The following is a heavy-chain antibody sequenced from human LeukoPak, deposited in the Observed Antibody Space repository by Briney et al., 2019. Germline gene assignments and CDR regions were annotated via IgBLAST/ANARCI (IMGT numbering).Heavy chain of an antibody. CDR3: ARYSGSYEGYFDY. V-gene: IGHV3-21*01. Sequence: GGSLRLSCAASGFTFSSYSMNWVRQAPGKGLEWVSSISSSSSYIYYADSVKGRFTISRDNAKNSLYLQMDSLRAEDTAVYYCARYSGSYEGYFDYWGQGTLVTVSS. J-gene: IGHJ4*02. CDR1: GFTFSSYS. CDR2: ISSSSSYI. D-gene: IGHD1-26*01.